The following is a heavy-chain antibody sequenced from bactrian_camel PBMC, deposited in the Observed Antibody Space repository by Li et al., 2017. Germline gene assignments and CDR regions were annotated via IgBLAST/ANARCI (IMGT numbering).Heavy chain of an antibody. J-gene: IGHJ4*01. CDR2: IDRDGSS. D-gene: IGHD7*01. V-gene: IGHV3S53*01. CDR1: GDASSIDC. Sequence: HVQLVESGGGSVQAGGSVRIACAISGDASSIDCMGWFRQAPGKEREGVAAIDRDGSSRYADSVKGRFTISKDNAKNTLHQQMNSLKQEDTGMYYCAAEACKWWHVRILKDYSAWGQGTQVTVS. CDR3: AAEACKWWHVRILKDYSA.